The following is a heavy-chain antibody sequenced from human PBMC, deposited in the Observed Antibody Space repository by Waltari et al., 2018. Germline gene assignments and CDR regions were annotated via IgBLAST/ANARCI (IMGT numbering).Heavy chain of an antibody. V-gene: IGHV4-59*01. D-gene: IGHD2-21*02. CDR1: GGSISGFY. CDR3: ARGGGGDWEWFDP. CDR2: IYYTGSN. J-gene: IGHJ5*02. Sequence: QVQLQESGPSLLKPAETLSLMCTVCGGSISGFYWRWVREPPGKGLDWIGYIYYTGSNNFNPSLKRRVTMSVDTSKNQFSLKLSSVTAADTAFYYCARGGGGDWEWFDPWGQGTLVTVSS.